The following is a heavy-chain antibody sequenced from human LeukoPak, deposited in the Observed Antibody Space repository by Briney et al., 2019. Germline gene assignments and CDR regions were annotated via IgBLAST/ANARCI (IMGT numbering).Heavy chain of an antibody. Sequence: GGSLRLSCAASGFTFSSYAMSWVRQAPGKGLEWVSAISGSGGSTYYVDSVKGRFTISRDNSKNTMYLQTNSLRAEDTAVYYCAKAPSGSGGSNDYWGQGTLVTVSS. CDR1: GFTFSSYA. D-gene: IGHD2-15*01. J-gene: IGHJ4*02. V-gene: IGHV3-23*01. CDR2: ISGSGGST. CDR3: AKAPSGSGGSNDY.